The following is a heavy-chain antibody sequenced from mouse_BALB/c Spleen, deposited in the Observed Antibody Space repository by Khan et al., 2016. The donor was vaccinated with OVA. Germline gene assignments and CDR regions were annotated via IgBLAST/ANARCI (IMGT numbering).Heavy chain of an antibody. J-gene: IGHJ2*01. CDR2: IDPANGNT. D-gene: IGHD2-2*01. Sequence: VQLKQSGAELVKPGASVKLSCTASGFNIKDTYMHWVKQRPEQGLEWIGRIDPANGNTKYDPKFQGKATITADTSSNTAYLQLSSLKSEDTAFYYFARGGGYDYFDYWGQGTTLTVSS. CDR1: GFNIKDTY. V-gene: IGHV14-3*02. CDR3: ARGGGYDYFDY.